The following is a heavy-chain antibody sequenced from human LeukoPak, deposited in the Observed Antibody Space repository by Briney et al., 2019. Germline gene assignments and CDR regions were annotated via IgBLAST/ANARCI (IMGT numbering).Heavy chain of an antibody. D-gene: IGHD3-22*01. Sequence: SETLSLTCTVSGGSVSSNRFYWGWIRQPPEKGLEWIGSMYYSGGTYYNPSLKSRVTISADTYKNQFSLKLSSVTAADTAVYYCARDPDYYDDSGYTWGQGTLVTVSS. CDR3: ARDPDYYDDSGYT. V-gene: IGHV4-39*07. CDR2: MYYSGGT. CDR1: GGSVSSNRFY. J-gene: IGHJ5*02.